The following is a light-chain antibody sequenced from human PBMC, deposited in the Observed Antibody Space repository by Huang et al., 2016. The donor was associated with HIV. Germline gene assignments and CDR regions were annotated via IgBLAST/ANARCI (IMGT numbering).Light chain of an antibody. V-gene: IGKV1-NL1*01. CDR3: QQFYLPPVT. CDR1: QGITNS. Sequence: DIQMTQSPSSLSASVGDRVTITCRASQGITNSLAWYQQKPGKAPKLLVYATSTLESGVPSRFSGGGSGTDYTLTITSLQPEDFATYYCQQFYLPPVTFGQGTKVEIK. CDR2: ATS. J-gene: IGKJ1*01.